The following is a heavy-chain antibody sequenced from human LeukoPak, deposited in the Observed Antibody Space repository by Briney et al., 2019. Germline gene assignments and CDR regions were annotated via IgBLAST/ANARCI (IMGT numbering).Heavy chain of an antibody. CDR1: GFTFSSHA. D-gene: IGHD1-26*01. CDR2: ITSNGGST. V-gene: IGHV3-64*01. CDR3: ARVIRHSGSYYGAFDI. Sequence: GSLRLSCAASGFTFSSHAMHWVRQAPGKGLEYVSAITSNGGSTYYANSVKGRFTISRDNSKNTLYLQMGSLRAEDMAVYYCARVIRHSGSYYGAFDIWGQGTMVTVSS. J-gene: IGHJ3*02.